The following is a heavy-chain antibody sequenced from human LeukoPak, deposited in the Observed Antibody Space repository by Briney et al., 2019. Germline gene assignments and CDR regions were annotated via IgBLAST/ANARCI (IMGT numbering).Heavy chain of an antibody. V-gene: IGHV4-31*03. J-gene: IGHJ5*02. CDR2: IYYSGST. CDR3: ARSKGYGDPGDWFDP. CDR1: GGSISSGGYY. D-gene: IGHD4-17*01. Sequence: TSETLSLTCTVSGGSISSGGYYWSWIRQHPGKGLEWIGYIYYSGSTYYNPSLKSRVTISVDTSKNQFSLKLSSVTAAGTAVYYCARSKGYGDPGDWFDPWGQGTLVTVSS.